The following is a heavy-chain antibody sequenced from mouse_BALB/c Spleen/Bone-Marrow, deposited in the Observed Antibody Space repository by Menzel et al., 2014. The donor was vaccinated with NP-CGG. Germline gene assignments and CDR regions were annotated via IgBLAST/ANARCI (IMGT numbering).Heavy chain of an antibody. CDR1: GDSIXSGY. CDR2: ISYSGST. Sequence: DVKLVESGPSLVKPSQTLSLTCSVTGDSIXSGYWNWIRKFPGNRLEYMGYISYSGSTYYNPSLKSRISITRDTSKNXYYLQLNSVTTEDTATYYCATWFAYWGQGTLVTVSA. CDR3: ATWFAY. J-gene: IGHJ3*01. V-gene: IGHV3-8*02.